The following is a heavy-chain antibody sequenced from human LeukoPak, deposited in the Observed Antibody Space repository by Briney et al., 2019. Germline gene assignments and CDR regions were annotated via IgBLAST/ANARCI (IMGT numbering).Heavy chain of an antibody. CDR3: ARSRGYFDWLLSY. V-gene: IGHV3-21*05. Sequence: PGGSLRLSCAASGFTFSSYAMSWVRQAPGKGLEWVSYISSSSSYTNYADSVKGRFTISRDNAKNSLYLQMNSLRAEDTAVYYCARSRGYFDWLLSYWGQGTLVTVSS. CDR1: GFTFSSYA. D-gene: IGHD3-9*01. CDR2: ISSSSSYT. J-gene: IGHJ4*02.